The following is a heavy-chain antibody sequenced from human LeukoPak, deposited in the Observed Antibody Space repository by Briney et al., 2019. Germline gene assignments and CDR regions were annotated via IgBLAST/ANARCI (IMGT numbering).Heavy chain of an antibody. V-gene: IGHV4-34*01. CDR3: ARGVAAAGSRSRWFHP. CDR2: INHSGST. Sequence: SETLSLTCAVYGGSFSGYYWSWIRQPPGKGLEWIGEINHSGSTNYNPSLKSRVTISVDTSKNQFSLKLSSVTAADTAVYYCARGVAAAGSRSRWFHPWGQGTLVTVSS. D-gene: IGHD6-13*01. CDR1: GGSFSGYY. J-gene: IGHJ5*02.